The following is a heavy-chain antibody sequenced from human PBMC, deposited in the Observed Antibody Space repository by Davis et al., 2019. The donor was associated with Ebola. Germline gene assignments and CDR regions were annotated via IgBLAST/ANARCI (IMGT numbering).Heavy chain of an antibody. J-gene: IGHJ4*02. CDR1: GFTFSSYW. Sequence: GESLKISCAASGFTFSSYWMSWVRQAPGKGLEWVANIKQDGSEKYYVDSVKGRFTISRDNAKNSLYLQMNSLRAEDTAVYYCARDLCSSTSCHYYFDYWGQGTLVTVSS. V-gene: IGHV3-7*01. CDR2: IKQDGSEK. D-gene: IGHD2-2*01. CDR3: ARDLCSSTSCHYYFDY.